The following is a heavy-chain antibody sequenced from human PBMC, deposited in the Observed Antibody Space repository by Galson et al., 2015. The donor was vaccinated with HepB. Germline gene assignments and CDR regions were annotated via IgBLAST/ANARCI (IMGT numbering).Heavy chain of an antibody. J-gene: IGHJ4*02. CDR2: IYYSGST. CDR1: GGSISSYY. CDR3: ARGGGPGVVVVAATPFDY. V-gene: IGHV4-59*01. Sequence: LSLTCTVSGGSISSYYWSWIRQPPGKGLEWIGYIYYSGSTNYNPSLKSRVTISVDTSKNQFSLKLSSVTAADTAVYYCARGGGPGVVVVAATPFDYWGQGTLVTVSS. D-gene: IGHD2-15*01.